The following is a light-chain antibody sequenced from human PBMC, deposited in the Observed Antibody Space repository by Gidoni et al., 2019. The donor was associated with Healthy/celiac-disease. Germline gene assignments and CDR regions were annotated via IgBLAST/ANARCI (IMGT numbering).Light chain of an antibody. CDR3: AAWDDSLSGHVV. CDR1: SSNIGSNY. V-gene: IGLV1-47*01. Sequence: QSVLTQPPSASGTPGQRVPISCSGSSSNIGSNYVYWYQQLPGTAPKLLIYRNNQRPSGVPDRFSGSKSGTSASLAISGLRSEDEADYYCAAWDDSLSGHVVFGGGTKLTV. J-gene: IGLJ2*01. CDR2: RNN.